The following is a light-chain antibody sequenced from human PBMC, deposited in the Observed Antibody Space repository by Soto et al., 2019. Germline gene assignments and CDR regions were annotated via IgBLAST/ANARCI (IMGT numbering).Light chain of an antibody. J-gene: IGKJ1*01. CDR1: QSISSW. Sequence: DIQMTQSPSTLSASVGDRVTTTCRASQSISSWLAWYQQKPGKAPKLLIYDASSLESGVPSRFSGSGSGTEITLTISSLQPDDFATYYCQQYNSYSTFGQGTKVDIK. CDR3: QQYNSYST. V-gene: IGKV1-5*01. CDR2: DAS.